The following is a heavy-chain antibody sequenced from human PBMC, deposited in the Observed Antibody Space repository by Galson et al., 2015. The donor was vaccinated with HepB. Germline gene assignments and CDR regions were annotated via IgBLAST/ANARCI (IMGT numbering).Heavy chain of an antibody. CDR1: GFTFSDYY. J-gene: IGHJ4*02. V-gene: IGHV3-11*01. CDR2: ISSSGSTI. D-gene: IGHD6-13*01. CDR3: ARSIPYSSSWFSDY. Sequence: SLRLSCAASGFTFSDYYMSWIRQAPGKGLEWVSYISSSGSTIYYADSVKGRFTISRDNAKNSLYLQMSSLKASDTAMYYCARSIPYSSSWFSDYWGQGTLVTVSS.